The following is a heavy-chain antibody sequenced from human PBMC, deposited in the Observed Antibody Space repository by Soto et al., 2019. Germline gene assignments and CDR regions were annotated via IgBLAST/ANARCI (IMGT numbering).Heavy chain of an antibody. V-gene: IGHV3-23*01. CDR2: ISGSGGST. CDR1: GFTFSSYA. Sequence: EVQLLESGGGLVQPGGSLRLSCAASGFTFSSYAMSWVRQAPGKGLEWGSAISGSGGSTYYADSVKGRFTISRDNSRNTLYLQMNSLRAEDTAVYYCAKDRVIAVAGTWGDWYFDLWGRGTLVTVSS. J-gene: IGHJ2*01. CDR3: AKDRVIAVAGTWGDWYFDL. D-gene: IGHD6-19*01.